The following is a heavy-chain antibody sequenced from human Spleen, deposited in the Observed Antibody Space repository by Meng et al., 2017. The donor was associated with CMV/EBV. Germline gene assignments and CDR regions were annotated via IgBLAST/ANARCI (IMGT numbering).Heavy chain of an antibody. Sequence: ASVKVSCKASGYTFTGYYMHWVRQAPGQGLEWMGWIYPNSGGTHYAQKFQGRLTVTRDTSISTGYMELSSLGSDDTALYYCAREMASHGGSYYDDYWGQGALVTVSS. CDR2: IYPNSGGT. CDR3: AREMASHGGSYYDDY. D-gene: IGHD1-26*01. CDR1: GYTFTGYY. J-gene: IGHJ4*02. V-gene: IGHV1-2*02.